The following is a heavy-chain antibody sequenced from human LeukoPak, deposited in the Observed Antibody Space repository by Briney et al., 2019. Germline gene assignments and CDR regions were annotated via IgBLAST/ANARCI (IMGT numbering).Heavy chain of an antibody. D-gene: IGHD2-15*01. J-gene: IGHJ6*02. CDR2: IYYSGST. V-gene: IGHV4-30-4*01. CDR1: GGSFSGYY. Sequence: SETLSLTCAVYGGSFSGYYWSWIRQPPGKGLEWIGYIYYSGSTYYNPSLKSRVTISVDTSKNQFSLKLSSVTAADTAVYYCVVVVVAATFSGMDVWGQGTTVTVSS. CDR3: VVVVVAATFSGMDV.